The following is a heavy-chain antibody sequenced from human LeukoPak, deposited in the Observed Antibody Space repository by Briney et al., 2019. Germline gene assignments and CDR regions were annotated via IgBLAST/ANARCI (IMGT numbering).Heavy chain of an antibody. CDR3: ARARPDIVVVPAANYYYYGMDV. V-gene: IGHV1-69*13. CDR1: GGTFSSYA. D-gene: IGHD2-2*01. CDR2: IIPIFGTA. J-gene: IGHJ6*04. Sequence: GASVKVSCKASGGTFSSYAISWVRQAPGQGLEWMGGIIPIFGTANYAQKLQGRVTITADESTSTAYMELSSLRSEDTAVYYCARARPDIVVVPAANYYYYGMDVWGKGTTVTVSS.